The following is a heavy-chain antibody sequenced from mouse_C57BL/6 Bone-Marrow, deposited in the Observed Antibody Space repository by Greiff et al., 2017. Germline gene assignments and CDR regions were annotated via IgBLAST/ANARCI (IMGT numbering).Heavy chain of an antibody. J-gene: IGHJ3*01. Sequence: VQLQQSGAELVRPGASVKLSCKASGYTFTDYYINWVKQRPGQGLEWIARIYPGSGNTYYNEKFKGKATLTAEKSSSTAYMQLSSLTSEDSAVYYCARSSYGCDEAWFAYWGQGTLVTVSA. CDR3: ARSSYGCDEAWFAY. CDR2: IYPGSGNT. V-gene: IGHV1-76*01. D-gene: IGHD2-9*01. CDR1: GYTFTDYY.